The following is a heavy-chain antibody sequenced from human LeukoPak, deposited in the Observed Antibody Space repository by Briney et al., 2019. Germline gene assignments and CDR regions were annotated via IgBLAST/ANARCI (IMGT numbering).Heavy chain of an antibody. CDR1: GFTFSSYE. J-gene: IGHJ4*02. CDR2: ISSSGSTI. D-gene: IGHD2-15*01. Sequence: GALRLSCAASGFTFSSYEMNWVRQAPGKGLEWVSYISSSGSTIYYADSVKGRFTISRDNAKNSLYLQMNSLRAEDTAVYYCARAPGYCSGGSCSILSFDYWGQGTLVTVSS. V-gene: IGHV3-48*03. CDR3: ARAPGYCSGGSCSILSFDY.